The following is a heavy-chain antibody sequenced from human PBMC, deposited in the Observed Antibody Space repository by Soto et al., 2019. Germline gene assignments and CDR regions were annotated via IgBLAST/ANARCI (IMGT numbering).Heavy chain of an antibody. V-gene: IGHV4-59*01. CDR3: ARFTVTTFRRRQGWFAP. Sequence: SETLSLTCTVSGGSISSYYWSWIRQPPGKGLEWIGYIYYSGSTNYNPSLKSRVTISVDTSKNQFSLKLSSVTAADTAVYYCARFTVTTFRRRQGWFAPWGQGTLVTVSS. D-gene: IGHD4-4*01. CDR1: GGSISSYY. CDR2: IYYSGST. J-gene: IGHJ5*02.